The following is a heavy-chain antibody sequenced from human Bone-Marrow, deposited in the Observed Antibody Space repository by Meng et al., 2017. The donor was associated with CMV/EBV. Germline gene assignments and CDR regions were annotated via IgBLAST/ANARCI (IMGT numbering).Heavy chain of an antibody. D-gene: IGHD1-26*01. CDR2: ITHSGST. CDR1: GAPFSGY. V-gene: IGHV4-34*01. CDR3: APGFRSWSGSYSS. Sequence: QVPPQQWGAGLFKPSETLSLTCGVYGAPFSGYWSWVRQPPGKGLEWIGEITHSGSTNYNVSLKSRVTISIDTSKNQFSLKLSSVTATDTAVYYCAPGFRSWSGSYSSWGQGTLVTVSS. J-gene: IGHJ4*02.